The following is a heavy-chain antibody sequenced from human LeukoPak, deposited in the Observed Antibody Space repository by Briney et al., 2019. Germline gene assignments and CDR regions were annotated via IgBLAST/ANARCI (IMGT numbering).Heavy chain of an antibody. CDR2: INHSGST. V-gene: IGHV4-34*01. D-gene: IGHD3-16*01. CDR3: ASPGGGPTDY. CDR1: GGSFSGYY. Sequence: TSETLSLTCAVYGGSFSGYYWSWIRQPPGKGLEWIGEINHSGSTNYNPSLKSRVTISIDTSKNQFSLKLSSVTAADTAVYYCASPGGGPTDYWGQGTLVTVSS. J-gene: IGHJ4*02.